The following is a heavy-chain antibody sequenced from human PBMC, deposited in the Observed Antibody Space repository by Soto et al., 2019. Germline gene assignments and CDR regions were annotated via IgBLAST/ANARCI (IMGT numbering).Heavy chain of an antibody. V-gene: IGHV3-30-3*01. Sequence: GGSLRLSCAASGFTFSSYAMHWVRQAPGKGLEWVAVISYDGSNKYYADSVKGRFTISRDNSKNTLYLQMNSLRAEDTAVYYCARDAPGGSSGYYLKSGIFDYWGQGTLVTVSS. CDR3: ARDAPGGSSGYYLKSGIFDY. J-gene: IGHJ4*02. CDR1: GFTFSSYA. CDR2: ISYDGSNK. D-gene: IGHD3-22*01.